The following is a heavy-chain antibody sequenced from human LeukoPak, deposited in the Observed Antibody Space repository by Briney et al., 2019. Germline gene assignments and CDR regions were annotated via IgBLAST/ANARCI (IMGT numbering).Heavy chain of an antibody. CDR3: AREEEGGSFDY. J-gene: IGHJ4*02. V-gene: IGHV1-46*01. CDR1: GYTFTSYY. D-gene: IGHD3-16*01. Sequence: GASVKVSCKASGYTFTSYYMHWVRQAPGQGLEWMGIIKPGGGSTNYAQKFQGRFTITRDTSTSTVYMELSSVRSEDTAVYYCAREEEGGSFDYWGQGTLVTVSS. CDR2: IKPGGGST.